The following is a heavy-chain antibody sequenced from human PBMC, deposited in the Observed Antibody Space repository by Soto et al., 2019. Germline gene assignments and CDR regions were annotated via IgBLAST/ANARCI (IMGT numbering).Heavy chain of an antibody. CDR1: CGSFIGYY. CDR3: ARDGEIIVVVPAATRTGFDP. CDR2: INHSGST. V-gene: IGHV4-34*01. J-gene: IGHJ5*02. Sequence: SETLSLTCAFYCGSFIGYYWSWIRQPPGKGLEWIGEINHSGSTNYNPSLKSRVTISVDTSKNQFSLKLSSVTAADTAVYYCARDGEIIVVVPAATRTGFDPWGQGTLVTVSS. D-gene: IGHD2-2*01.